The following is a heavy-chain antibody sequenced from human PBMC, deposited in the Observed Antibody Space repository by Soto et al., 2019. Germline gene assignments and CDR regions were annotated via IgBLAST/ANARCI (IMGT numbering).Heavy chain of an antibody. CDR2: IYYSGST. D-gene: IGHD3-10*01. Sequence: QLQLQESGPGLVKPSETLSLTCTVSGGSISSSSYYWGWIRQPPGKGLEWLGSIYYSGSTYYNPSPRSXXPXSXXTTKNQFTRNRSSAPAADTAVWSGARRRVRGVINYWGRGTLVPVSS. V-gene: IGHV4-39*01. J-gene: IGHJ4*02. CDR1: GGSISSSSYY. CDR3: ARRRVRGVINY.